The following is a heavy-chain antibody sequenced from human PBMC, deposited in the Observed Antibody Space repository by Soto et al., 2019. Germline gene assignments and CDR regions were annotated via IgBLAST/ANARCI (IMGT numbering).Heavy chain of an antibody. CDR1: GFKFDDYM. J-gene: IGHJ5*01. CDR3: AKEGNGGSSLDS. V-gene: IGHV3-43*01. D-gene: IGHD2-15*01. Sequence: GESLKISCEASGFKFDDYMMHWVRQAPGKGLEWISLISWDGGSIDYADSIKGRFTVSRDNSKTSLYLHMHTLTSDDTAFYFCAKEGNGGSSLDSWGQGTLVTVSS. CDR2: ISWDGGSI.